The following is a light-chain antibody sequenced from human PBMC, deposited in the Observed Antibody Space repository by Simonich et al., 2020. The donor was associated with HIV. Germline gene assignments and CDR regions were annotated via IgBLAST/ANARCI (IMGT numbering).Light chain of an antibody. V-gene: IGKV4-1*01. J-gene: IGKJ1*01. Sequence: DIVMTQSPDSLAVSLGERATINCKSNQSVLYNSNNKNYIAWYQQKPGQPPKLLIYWAYTRESGVPDRFSGSGSGTDFTLTISSLQAEDVAVYYCQQFYSTPTWTFGQGTKVEIK. CDR2: WAY. CDR1: QSVLYNSNNKNY. CDR3: QQFYSTPTWT.